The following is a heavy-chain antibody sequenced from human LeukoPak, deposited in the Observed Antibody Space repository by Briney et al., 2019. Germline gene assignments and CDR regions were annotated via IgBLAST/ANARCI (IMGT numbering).Heavy chain of an antibody. CDR2: IYYSGST. CDR1: GGSISSSSYY. CDR3: ARDRASSGYDRDFQH. V-gene: IGHV4-39*07. J-gene: IGHJ1*01. D-gene: IGHD3-22*01. Sequence: SETLSLTCTVSGGSISSSSYYWGWIRQPPGKGLEWIGSIYYSGSTYYNPSLKSRVTISVDTSKNQFSLKLSSVTAADTAVYYCARDRASSGYDRDFQHWGQGTLVTVSS.